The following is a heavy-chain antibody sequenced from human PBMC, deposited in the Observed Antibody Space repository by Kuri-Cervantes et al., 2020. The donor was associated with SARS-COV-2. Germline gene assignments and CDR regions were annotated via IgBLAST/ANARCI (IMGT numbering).Heavy chain of an antibody. CDR1: GFTFSSYW. CDR3: ARDYYDSSGYSSFDY. D-gene: IGHD3-22*01. J-gene: IGHJ4*02. V-gene: IGHV3-7*05. Sequence: GESLKISCAASGFTFSSYWMSWVRQAPGKGLEWVANIKQDGSEKYYVDSVKGRFTISRDNAKNSLYRQMSSLRAEDRAVYYCARDYYDSSGYSSFDYWGQGTLVTVSS. CDR2: IKQDGSEK.